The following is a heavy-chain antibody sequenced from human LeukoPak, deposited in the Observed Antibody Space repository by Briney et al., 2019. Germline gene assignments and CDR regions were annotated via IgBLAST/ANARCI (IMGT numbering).Heavy chain of an antibody. D-gene: IGHD3-10*01. V-gene: IGHV3-23*01. CDR2: ISGSGGTT. J-gene: IGHJ6*03. CDR1: GFTFSSFA. CDR3: AKSPYFYNSGRYVDV. Sequence: GGSLRLSCVPSGFTFSSFAMTWVRQAPGKGLEWVSSISGSGGTTYYADSIKGRFTISRDSSKNMLYLQMNRLRAEDTAVYYCAKSPYFYNSGRYVDVWGKGTTVTVSS.